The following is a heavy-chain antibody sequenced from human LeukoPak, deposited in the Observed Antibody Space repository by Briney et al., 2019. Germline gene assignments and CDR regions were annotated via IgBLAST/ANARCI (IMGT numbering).Heavy chain of an antibody. CDR1: GGSISSYY. J-gene: IGHJ5*02. Sequence: SETLSLTCTVSGGSISSYYWSWIRQPPGKGLEWIGYIYYSGSTNYNPSLKSRVTISVDTSKNQFSLKLSSVTAADTAVYYCARARRYYYGSGTINWFDPWGQGTLVTVSS. CDR3: ARARRYYYGSGTINWFDP. V-gene: IGHV4-59*01. CDR2: IYYSGST. D-gene: IGHD3-10*01.